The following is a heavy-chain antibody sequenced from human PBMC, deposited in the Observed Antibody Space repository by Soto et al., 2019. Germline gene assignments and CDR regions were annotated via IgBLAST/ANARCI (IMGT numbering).Heavy chain of an antibody. J-gene: IGHJ5*02. CDR3: AKGDNLGPKTGYAFDP. CDR1: GDSVSSNTAS. V-gene: IGHV6-1*01. Sequence: SQALSLPCAISGDSVSSNTASCNLIRHSPSRGLEWLGRTYFRSKWYNDYAVSVKSRIIINPDTSNNQFSLQLKSVTPEDTAVYFCAKGDNLGPKTGYAFDPWGQGIMVTVSS. D-gene: IGHD5-12*01. CDR2: TYFRSKWYN.